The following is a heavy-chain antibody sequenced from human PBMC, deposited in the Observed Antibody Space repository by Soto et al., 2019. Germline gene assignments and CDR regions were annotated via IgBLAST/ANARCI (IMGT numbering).Heavy chain of an antibody. CDR3: AKIGDSSYVSLPLVLLDH. D-gene: IGHD2-15*01. CDR1: GFTFSSYA. Sequence: GGSLRLSCAASGFTFSSYAMSWVRQPPGKGLEWVSAIPGSSTSTYYAGSVRGRFTISRDNSKNTLYLQMNSLRVEDTAVYYCAKIGDSSYVSLPLVLLDHWGQGALVTVSS. V-gene: IGHV3-23*01. CDR2: IPGSSTST. J-gene: IGHJ4*02.